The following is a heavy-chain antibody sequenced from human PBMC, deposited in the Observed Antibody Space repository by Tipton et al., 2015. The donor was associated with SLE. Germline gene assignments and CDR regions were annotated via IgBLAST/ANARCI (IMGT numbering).Heavy chain of an antibody. J-gene: IGHJ5*02. CDR2: INHGGST. Sequence: TLSLTCSIYGGSFGGYYWSWIRQPPGKGLEWIGEINHGGSTNYNPSLKSRVTISVDKSKSQFSLKLSSVTAADTAVYYCARDLRAIGDRFDPWGQGALVTVSS. CDR3: ARDLRAIGDRFDP. CDR1: GGSFGGYY. V-gene: IGHV4-34*01. D-gene: IGHD3-16*01.